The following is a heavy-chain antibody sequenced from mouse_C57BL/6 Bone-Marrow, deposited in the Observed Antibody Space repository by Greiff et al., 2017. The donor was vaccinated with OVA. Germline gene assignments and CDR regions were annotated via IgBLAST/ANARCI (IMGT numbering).Heavy chain of an antibody. CDR3: ARNDYDVWFAY. D-gene: IGHD2-4*01. CDR1: GYTFTNYW. V-gene: IGHV1-63*01. J-gene: IGHJ3*01. CDR2: IYPGGGYT. Sequence: QVQLQQSGAELVRPGTSVKMSCKASGYTFTNYWIGWAKQRPGHGLEWIGDIYPGGGYTTYNEKFKGKATLTADKSSSTAYMQFSSLTSEDSAIYYCARNDYDVWFAYWGQGTLVTVSA.